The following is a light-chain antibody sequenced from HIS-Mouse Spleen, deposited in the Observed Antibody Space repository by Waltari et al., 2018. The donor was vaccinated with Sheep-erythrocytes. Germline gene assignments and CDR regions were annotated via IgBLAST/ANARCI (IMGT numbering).Light chain of an antibody. CDR3: SSYAGSNNWV. J-gene: IGLJ3*02. V-gene: IGLV2-8*01. CDR2: EVS. Sequence: QSALTQPPSASGSPGQSVTISCTGTSSDAGGYNYFPWYQQHPGQAPKLMIYEVSKRPSGVPDRFSGSKSGNTASLTVSGLQAEDEADYYCSSYAGSNNWVFGGGTKLTVL. CDR1: SSDAGGYNY.